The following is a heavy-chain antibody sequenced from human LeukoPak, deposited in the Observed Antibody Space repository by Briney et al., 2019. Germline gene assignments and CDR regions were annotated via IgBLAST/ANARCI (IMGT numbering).Heavy chain of an antibody. CDR3: VKEGSYYLDV. J-gene: IGHJ6*03. CDR2: IGRGSDWT. V-gene: IGHV3-23*01. Sequence: GGSLRLSCAASGFTFSNHAMAWVRQAPGRGLEWVSSIGRGSDWTLFADSVKGRFTISRDNSKNALYLQLNSPRAEDTAIYYCVKEGSYYLDVWGKGTTVTVSS. CDR1: GFTFSNHA.